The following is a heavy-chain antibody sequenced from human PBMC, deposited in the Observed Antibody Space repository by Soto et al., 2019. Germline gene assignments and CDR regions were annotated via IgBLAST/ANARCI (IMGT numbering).Heavy chain of an antibody. CDR1: GFTFSSYG. CDR2: ISYDGSNK. CDR3: AKDGRTFGQPYYGMDV. D-gene: IGHD3-16*01. J-gene: IGHJ6*02. V-gene: IGHV3-30*18. Sequence: PGGSLRLSCAASGFTFSSYGMHWVRQAPGKGLEWVAVISYDGSNKYYADSVKGRFTISRDNSKNTLYLQMNSLRAEDTAVYYCAKDGRTFGQPYYGMDVWGQGTTVTVSS.